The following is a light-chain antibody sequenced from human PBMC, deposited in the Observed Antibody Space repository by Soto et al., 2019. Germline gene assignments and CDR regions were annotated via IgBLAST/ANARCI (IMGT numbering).Light chain of an antibody. CDR3: QQDLRPPLT. V-gene: IGKV1-39*01. Sequence: DIQMTQSPSSLSASVGDRVTITCRASQSVSNYLNWYQQKPGKAPTLLIYAASTLQSGVPSRISGSGSGTDFTLTISSLQPEDFATYYSQQDLRPPLTFGPGTNVDIK. CDR2: AAS. J-gene: IGKJ3*01. CDR1: QSVSNY.